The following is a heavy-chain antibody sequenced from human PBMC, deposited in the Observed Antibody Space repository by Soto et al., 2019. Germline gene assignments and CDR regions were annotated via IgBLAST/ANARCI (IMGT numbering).Heavy chain of an antibody. J-gene: IGHJ4*02. V-gene: IGHV3-30*18. CDR2: ISYDGSKK. CDR3: AKDRVWNPFDD. Sequence: SLRLSCAASGFTFSYYGMHWVRQAPGKGLEWVAVISYDGSKKYSADSVRGRFTISRDNSKNTLYLQMNSLRPEDTAVYYCAKDRVWNPFDDWGQGTLVTLSS. CDR1: GFTFSYYG. D-gene: IGHD1-1*01.